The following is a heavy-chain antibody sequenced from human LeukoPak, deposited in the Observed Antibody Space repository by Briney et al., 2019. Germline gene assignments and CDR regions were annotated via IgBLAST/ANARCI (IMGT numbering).Heavy chain of an antibody. CDR1: GGSFSGYY. CDR3: ARGGYCSGGSCYHNWFDP. D-gene: IGHD2-15*01. V-gene: IGHV4-34*01. J-gene: IGHJ5*02. Sequence: KSSETLSLTCAVYGGSFSGYYWSWIRQPPGKGLEWIGEINHSGSTNYNPSLKSRVTISVDTSKNQFSLKLSSVTAADTAVYYCARGGYCSGGSCYHNWFDPWGQGTLVTVSS. CDR2: INHSGST.